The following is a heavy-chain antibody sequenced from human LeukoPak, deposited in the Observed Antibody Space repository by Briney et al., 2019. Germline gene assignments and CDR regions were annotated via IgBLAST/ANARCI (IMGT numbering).Heavy chain of an antibody. J-gene: IGHJ3*02. CDR2: INPNSGGT. CDR3: ARDLRYYDLWSGYHDAFDI. CDR1: GDTFSNYA. Sequence: GSSVKVSCKASGDTFSNYAISWVRQAPGQGLEWMGWINPNSGGTNYAQKFQGRVTMTRDTSISTAYMELSRLRSDDTAVYYCARDLRYYDLWSGYHDAFDIWGQGTMVTVSS. D-gene: IGHD3-3*01. V-gene: IGHV1-2*02.